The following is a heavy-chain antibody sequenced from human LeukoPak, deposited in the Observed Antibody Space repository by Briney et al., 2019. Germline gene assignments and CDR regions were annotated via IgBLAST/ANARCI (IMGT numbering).Heavy chain of an antibody. D-gene: IGHD1-26*01. CDR1: GYSFTSYW. V-gene: IGHV5-51*01. Sequence: GESLKISCKGSGYSFTSYWIGWVRQMPGKGLEWMGIIYPGDSDTRYSPSFQGQVTISADKSISTAYLQWSSLKASDTAMYYCARSRSGSWGTWTRRARQIDAFDIWGQGTMVTVSS. J-gene: IGHJ3*02. CDR3: ARSRSGSWGTWTRRARQIDAFDI. CDR2: IYPGDSDT.